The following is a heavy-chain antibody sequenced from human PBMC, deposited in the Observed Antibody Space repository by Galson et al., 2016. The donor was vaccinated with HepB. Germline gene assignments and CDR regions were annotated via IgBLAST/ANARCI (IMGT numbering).Heavy chain of an antibody. CDR2: ISAYSGNR. CDR3: ATQLILWSDAFNI. D-gene: IGHD2-21*01. CDR1: GYTFTTYG. J-gene: IGHJ3*02. Sequence: SVKVSCKASGYTFTTYGINWVRQAPGQGLEWLGWISAYSGNRTYAQKLQGRVTMTTDTSTSTAYMGLRSLRSDDTAVYYCATQLILWSDAFNIWGQGTMLTVSS. V-gene: IGHV1-18*04.